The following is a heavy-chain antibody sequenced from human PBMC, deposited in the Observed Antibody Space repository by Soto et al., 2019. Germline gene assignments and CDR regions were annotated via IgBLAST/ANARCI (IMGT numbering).Heavy chain of an antibody. CDR1: GFTFSSYA. Sequence: EVQVLESGGGLGQPGGSLRLSCAASGFTFSSYAMSWVRQAPGKGLEWVSAISGGGVATNYADSVKGRFTISRDNSKNTLYLQMNSLRAEVTAVYYCAKGRESSGSYRPFDYWGQGTLVTVSS. J-gene: IGHJ4*02. CDR3: AKGRESSGSYRPFDY. V-gene: IGHV3-23*01. D-gene: IGHD3-22*01. CDR2: ISGGGVAT.